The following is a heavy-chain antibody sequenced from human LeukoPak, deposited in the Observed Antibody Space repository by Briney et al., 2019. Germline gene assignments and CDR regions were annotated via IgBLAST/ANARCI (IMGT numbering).Heavy chain of an antibody. CDR2: FDPEDGET. J-gene: IGHJ4*02. Sequence: GASVKVSCKVSGYTLTELSMHWVRQAPGKGLEWMGGFDPEDGETIYAQKFQGRVTMTEDTSTDTAYMELSSLRSEDTAVYYCATGTAGGVVVIRTGFDYWGQGTLVTVSS. D-gene: IGHD3-22*01. CDR3: ATGTAGGVVVIRTGFDY. CDR1: GYTLTELS. V-gene: IGHV1-24*01.